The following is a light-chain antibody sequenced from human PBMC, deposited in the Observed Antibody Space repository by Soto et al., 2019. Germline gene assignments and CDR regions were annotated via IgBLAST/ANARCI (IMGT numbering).Light chain of an antibody. CDR3: QEYGSSPVT. Sequence: IVLTQSPGSLSLSPGERATLSCRASQSVTTNYLAWYQQKPGQAPRLLIYGASSGATGIPDRFSGSGSGTDFTLTISRLEPEDFAVYYCQEYGSSPVTFGQGTRLEIK. CDR1: QSVTTNY. J-gene: IGKJ5*01. CDR2: GAS. V-gene: IGKV3-20*01.